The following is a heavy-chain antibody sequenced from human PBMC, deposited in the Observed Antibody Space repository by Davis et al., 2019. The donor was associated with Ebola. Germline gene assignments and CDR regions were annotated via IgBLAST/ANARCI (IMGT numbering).Heavy chain of an antibody. CDR2: ISGSGGST. J-gene: IGHJ3*02. CDR3: AKDKNYDFWSGYPHDAFDI. D-gene: IGHD3-3*01. Sequence: GESLKISFAASGFTFSSYAMSWVRKAPGKGLDWVSAISGSGGSTYYADSVKGRFTISRDNSKNTLYLQMNSLRAEDTAIYYCAKDKNYDFWSGYPHDAFDIWGQGTMVTVSS. V-gene: IGHV3-23*01. CDR1: GFTFSSYA.